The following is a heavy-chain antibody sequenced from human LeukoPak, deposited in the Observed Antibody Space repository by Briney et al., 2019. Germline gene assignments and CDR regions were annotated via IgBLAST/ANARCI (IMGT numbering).Heavy chain of an antibody. CDR3: AKALIGGGYSTFDY. CDR1: GFTFSSYA. CDR2: ISGSGGST. Sequence: GGSLRLSCAASGFTFSSYAMSWVRQAPGKGLEWVSAISGSGGSTYYADSVKGRFTISRDNSKNTLYLQMSSLRAEDTAVYYCAKALIGGGYSTFDYWGQGTLVTVSS. V-gene: IGHV3-23*01. J-gene: IGHJ4*02. D-gene: IGHD4-11*01.